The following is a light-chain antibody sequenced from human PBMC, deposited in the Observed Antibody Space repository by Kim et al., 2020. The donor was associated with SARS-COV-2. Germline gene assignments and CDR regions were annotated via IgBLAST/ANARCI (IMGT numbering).Light chain of an antibody. J-gene: IGLJ2*01. V-gene: IGLV2-8*01. Sequence: GQSVTISCPGTSSDVGGYHYVSWYHQPPGKAPKIMIYDVSQRPSGVPHRFSGSKSGNTASLTVSQLQAEDEAYYYCSSYAGNNKLIFGGGTQLTVL. CDR2: DVS. CDR1: SSDVGGYHY. CDR3: SSYAGNNKLI.